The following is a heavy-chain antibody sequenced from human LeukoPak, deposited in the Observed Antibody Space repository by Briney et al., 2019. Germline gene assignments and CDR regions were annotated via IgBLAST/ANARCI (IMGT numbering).Heavy chain of an antibody. V-gene: IGHV1-3*01. CDR1: GYAFTSYA. D-gene: IGHD2-21*02. J-gene: IGHJ5*02. CDR3: AREPYCGGDCSPYNWFDP. CDR2: INAGNGNT. Sequence: GASVKVSCKASGYAFTSYAMHWVRQAPGQRLEWMGWINAGNGNTKYSQKFQGRVTITRDTSASTAYMELSSLRSEDTAVYYCAREPYCGGDCSPYNWFDPWGQGTLVTVSP.